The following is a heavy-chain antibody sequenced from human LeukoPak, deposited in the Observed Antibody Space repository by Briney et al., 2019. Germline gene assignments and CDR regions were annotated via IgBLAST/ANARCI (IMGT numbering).Heavy chain of an antibody. Sequence: SETLSLTCTVSRGSISGYSWSWIRQSPGGGLEWIGYIYYSGDTAYNPSLRSRVTLSVDTSKNQFSLKLSSVSAADTAVYYCARDMYFYASGSSHPRFDYWGQGTLVPVSS. D-gene: IGHD3-10*01. CDR1: RGSISGYS. V-gene: IGHV4-59*12. CDR3: ARDMYFYASGSSHPRFDY. CDR2: IYYSGDT. J-gene: IGHJ4*02.